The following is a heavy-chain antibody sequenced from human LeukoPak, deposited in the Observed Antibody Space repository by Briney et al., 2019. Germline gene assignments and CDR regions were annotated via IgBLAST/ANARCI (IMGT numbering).Heavy chain of an antibody. CDR1: GGSINNLNYY. Sequence: PSQTLSLTCTVSGGSINNLNYYWSWIRQPAGKGLEWIGRIYASGSTNYNPSLKSRVTISVDTSKNQFSLKLSSVTAADTAVYYCARPSTYYYDSSGHGAFDIWGQGTMVTVSS. J-gene: IGHJ3*02. D-gene: IGHD3-22*01. CDR2: IYASGST. V-gene: IGHV4-61*02. CDR3: ARPSTYYYDSSGHGAFDI.